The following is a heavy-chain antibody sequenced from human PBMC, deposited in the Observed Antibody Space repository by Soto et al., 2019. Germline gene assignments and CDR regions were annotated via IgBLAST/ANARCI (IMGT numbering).Heavy chain of an antibody. Sequence: PGGSLRISCSASGFTFLSYAMHWVRQAPGKGLEYVSAIGSNGGSTYYADSVKGRFTISRDNSKNTLYLQMSSLRAEDTAMYYCVKDQDWNYASNDAFDIWGQGTMVTVSS. D-gene: IGHD1-7*01. CDR2: IGSNGGST. CDR1: GFTFLSYA. CDR3: VKDQDWNYASNDAFDI. V-gene: IGHV3-64D*06. J-gene: IGHJ3*02.